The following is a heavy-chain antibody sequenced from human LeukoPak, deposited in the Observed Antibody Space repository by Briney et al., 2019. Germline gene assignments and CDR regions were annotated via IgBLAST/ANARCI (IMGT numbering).Heavy chain of an antibody. CDR3: AIGMDTVTQSPDAFDI. CDR2: IYYSGST. J-gene: IGHJ3*02. V-gene: IGHV4-59*08. Sequence: KPSETLSLTCTVSGGSISSYYWSWIRQPPGKGLEWIGYIYYSGSTNYNPSLKSRVTISVDTSKNQFSLKLSSVTAADTAVYYCAIGMDTVTQSPDAFDIWGQGTMVTVSS. CDR1: GGSISSYY. D-gene: IGHD4-17*01.